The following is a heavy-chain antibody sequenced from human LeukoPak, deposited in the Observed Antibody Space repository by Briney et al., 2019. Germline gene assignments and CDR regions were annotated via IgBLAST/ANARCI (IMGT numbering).Heavy chain of an antibody. D-gene: IGHD2-2*01. Sequence: SETLSLTCTVSGGSISSYYWSWIRQPAGKGLEWIWRMYISGSTNHNPSLKSRVTMSVDTSKNQFSLKLSSVTAADTAVYYCARDGGVVVPTAPAVFDIWGQGTMVTVSS. V-gene: IGHV4-4*07. CDR3: ARDGGVVVPTAPAVFDI. CDR1: GGSISSYY. CDR2: MYISGST. J-gene: IGHJ3*02.